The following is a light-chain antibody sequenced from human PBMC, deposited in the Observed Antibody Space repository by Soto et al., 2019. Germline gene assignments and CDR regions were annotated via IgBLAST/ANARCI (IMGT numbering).Light chain of an antibody. J-gene: IGLJ1*01. Sequence: QSALTQPASVSGSPGQSITISCSGSASDIGAYDYVSWYQQPPGKAPRLILYQVTTRPSWISDRFSGSKSGNTASLTTSGLQAEDEADYYCCSYTTIRAYVFGTGTKVTVL. CDR3: CSYTTIRAYV. V-gene: IGLV2-14*01. CDR2: QVT. CDR1: ASDIGAYDY.